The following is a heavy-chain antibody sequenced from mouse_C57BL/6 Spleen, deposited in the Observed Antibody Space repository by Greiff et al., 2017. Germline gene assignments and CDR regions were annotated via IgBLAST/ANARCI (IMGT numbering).Heavy chain of an antibody. CDR3: ARAFYYDYDGVFAY. CDR2: IHPNSGST. D-gene: IGHD2-4*01. CDR1: GYTFTSYW. J-gene: IGHJ3*01. V-gene: IGHV1-64*01. Sequence: QVQLQQPGAELVKPGASVKLSCKASGYTFTSYWMHWVQQRPGQGLEWIGMIHPNSGSTNYNEKFKSKATLTVDKSSSTAYMQRSSLKSEDSAVYYCARAFYYDYDGVFAYWGQGALVTVSA.